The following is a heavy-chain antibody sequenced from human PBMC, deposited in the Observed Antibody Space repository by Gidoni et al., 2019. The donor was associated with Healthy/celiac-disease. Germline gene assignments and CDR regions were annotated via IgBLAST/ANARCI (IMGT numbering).Heavy chain of an antibody. J-gene: IGHJ4*02. D-gene: IGHD3-22*01. CDR3: ARDPSYYYDSSGYPEGYFDY. CDR2: IWYDGSNK. V-gene: IGHV3-33*01. CDR1: GSTFSSHG. Sequence: QGQLVESGGGVVQPGRSLRPACEASGSTFSSHGMHWVRQAPGKGLEWVAVIWYDGSNKYYADSVKGRFTISRDNSKNTLYLQMNSLRAEDTAVYYCARDPSYYYDSSGYPEGYFDYWGQGTLVTVSS.